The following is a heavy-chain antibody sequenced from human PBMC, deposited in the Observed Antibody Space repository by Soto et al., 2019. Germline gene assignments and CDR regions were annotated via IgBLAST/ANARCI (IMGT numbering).Heavy chain of an antibody. J-gene: IGHJ4*02. CDR3: ARAILTGYYFDY. Sequence: GGSLRLSCAASGFTFSSYGMHWARQAPGKGLEWVAVIWYEGSNKYYADSVKGRFTISRDNSKNTLYLQMNSLRAEETAVYYCARAILTGYYFDYWGQGTLVTVSS. V-gene: IGHV3-33*01. CDR2: IWYEGSNK. D-gene: IGHD3-9*01. CDR1: GFTFSSYG.